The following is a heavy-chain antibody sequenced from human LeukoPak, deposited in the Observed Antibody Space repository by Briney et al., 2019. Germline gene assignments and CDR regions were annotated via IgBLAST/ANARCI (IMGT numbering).Heavy chain of an antibody. CDR1: GGSFSGYY. J-gene: IGHJ5*02. Sequence: SETLSLTCAVYGGSFSGYYWSWIRQPPGKGLEWIGEINHSGSTNYNPSLTSRVTISVDTSKNQFSLKLSSVTAADTAVYYCARVTSITMVRGPRRWFDPWGQGTLVTVSS. D-gene: IGHD3-10*01. CDR2: INHSGST. V-gene: IGHV4-34*01. CDR3: ARVTSITMVRGPRRWFDP.